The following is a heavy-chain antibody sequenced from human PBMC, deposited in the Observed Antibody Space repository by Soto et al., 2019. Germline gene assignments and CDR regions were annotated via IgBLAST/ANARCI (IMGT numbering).Heavy chain of an antibody. CDR1: GITFSNYA. CDR2: ISTSGGRP. V-gene: IGHV3-23*01. Sequence: LRLSCTASGITFSNYAMSWVRQAPRKGLEWVSSISTSGGRPYYADSVKGRFTISRDNSKNTLYLQMNSLRVKDTAVYYCAKDPDRYDYVWGTYRYIDHWGQGTPVTVSS. D-gene: IGHD3-16*02. CDR3: AKDPDRYDYVWGTYRYIDH. J-gene: IGHJ4*02.